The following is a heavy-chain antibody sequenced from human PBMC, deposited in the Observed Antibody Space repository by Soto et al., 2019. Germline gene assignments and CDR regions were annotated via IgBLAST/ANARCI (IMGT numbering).Heavy chain of an antibody. CDR3: AGDPGLGSGLYGFDC. D-gene: IGHD6-19*01. V-gene: IGHV3-33*01. CDR1: GFTFSNYG. CDR2: IWYDGSNK. Sequence: QVQLVESGGGVVQSGRSLRLSCAASGFTFSNYGMQWVRQAPGTGLAWVAVIWYDGSNKYYADSVKGRCTISGDNSTNRLYLTMHRLSAGDTCVYYCAGDPGLGSGLYGFDCWGKGTLVTVSS. J-gene: IGHJ4*02.